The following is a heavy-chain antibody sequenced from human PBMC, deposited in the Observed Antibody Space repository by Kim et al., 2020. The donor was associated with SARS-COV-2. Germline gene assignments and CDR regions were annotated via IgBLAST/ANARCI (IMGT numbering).Heavy chain of an antibody. CDR1: GGTFSSYA. CDR2: IIPIFGTA. V-gene: IGHV1-69*13. Sequence: SVKVSCKASGGTFSSYAISWVRQAPGQGLEWMGGIIPIFGTANYAQKFQGRVTITADESTSTAYMELSSLRSEDTAVYYCVGRGIRDGGNSYYYYGMDVWGQGTTVTVSS. CDR3: VGRGIRDGGNSYYYYGMDV. D-gene: IGHD2-21*02. J-gene: IGHJ6*02.